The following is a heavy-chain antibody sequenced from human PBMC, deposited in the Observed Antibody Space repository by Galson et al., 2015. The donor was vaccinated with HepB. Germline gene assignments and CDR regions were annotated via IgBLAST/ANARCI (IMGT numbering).Heavy chain of an antibody. D-gene: IGHD3-10*01. J-gene: IGHJ4*02. V-gene: IGHV3-30-3*01. CDR3: ARDKVIRGVVVSGEDY. Sequence: SLRLSCAASGFSFNSYAMHWVRQAPGQGLEWVSFISYDGTNEDYADSVKGRFTISRDNSKNTLYLQMDSLRAEDTAVYYCARDKVIRGVVVSGEDYWGQGTLVTVSS. CDR1: GFSFNSYA. CDR2: ISYDGTNE.